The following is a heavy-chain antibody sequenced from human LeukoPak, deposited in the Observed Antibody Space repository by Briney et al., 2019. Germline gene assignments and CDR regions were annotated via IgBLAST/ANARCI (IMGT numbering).Heavy chain of an antibody. J-gene: IGHJ4*02. CDR2: FSFDGSNK. D-gene: IGHD1-26*01. CDR3: ARHTLWE. V-gene: IGHV3-30-3*01. Sequence: GTSLRLSCAASGLTFSSYTMHWVRQAPGKGREWWAVFSFDGSNKYYGDSVRARFTISRDNSKNALYLQMNSLRPDDTAIYYWARHTLWEWGQGTLVTVSS. CDR1: GLTFSSYT.